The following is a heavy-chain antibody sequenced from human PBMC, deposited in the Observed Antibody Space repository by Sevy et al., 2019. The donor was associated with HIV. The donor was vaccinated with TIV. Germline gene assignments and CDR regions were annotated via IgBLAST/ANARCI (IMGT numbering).Heavy chain of an antibody. Sequence: SETLSLTCTVSGGSINSGGYYWSWIRQHPGKGLEWIGYIYYSGSTYYNPSLKSRVTISVDTSKNQFSLKLSSVTAADTAVYYCARAGTRGSGYYYWGQGTLVTVSS. CDR2: IYYSGST. J-gene: IGHJ4*02. D-gene: IGHD3-22*01. CDR1: GGSINSGGYY. CDR3: ARAGTRGSGYYY. V-gene: IGHV4-31*03.